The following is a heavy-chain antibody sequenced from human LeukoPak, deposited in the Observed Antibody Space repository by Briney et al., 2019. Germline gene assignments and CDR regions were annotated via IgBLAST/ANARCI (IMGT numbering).Heavy chain of an antibody. J-gene: IGHJ5*02. CDR2: LNPNSGNA. V-gene: IGHV1-8*03. D-gene: IGHD7-27*01. Sequence: ASVKVSCKASGYTFTSYGISWVRQAPGQGLEWMGWLNPNSGNAGYAQKFQGRVTISRNTSISTAYMELSSLRSDDTAIYYCARRKFLGWFDPWGQGTLVTVS. CDR3: ARRKFLGWFDP. CDR1: GYTFTSYG.